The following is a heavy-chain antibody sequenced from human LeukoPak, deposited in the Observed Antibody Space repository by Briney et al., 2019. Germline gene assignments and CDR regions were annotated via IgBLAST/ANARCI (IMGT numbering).Heavy chain of an antibody. CDR1: GFTFNNYA. Sequence: GGSLRLSCAAPGFTFNNYAMNWVRQAPGKGLEWVSVFYSGGDTHYADSVKGRFTISRDNSKNTLYLQMNSLRAEDTAVYYCARDSTGYWYFDLWGRGTLVSVSS. CDR2: FYSGGDT. J-gene: IGHJ2*01. V-gene: IGHV3-53*01. D-gene: IGHD3-3*02. CDR3: ARDSTGYWYFDL.